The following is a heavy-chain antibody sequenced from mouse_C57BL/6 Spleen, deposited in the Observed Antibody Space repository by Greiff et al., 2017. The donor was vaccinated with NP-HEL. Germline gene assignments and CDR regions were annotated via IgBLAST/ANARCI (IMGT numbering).Heavy chain of an antibody. J-gene: IGHJ4*01. CDR1: GYTFTSYW. V-gene: IGHV1-55*01. D-gene: IGHD2-3*01. Sequence: VQLQESGAELVKPGASVKMSCKASGYTFTSYWITWVKQRPGQGLEWIGDIYPGSGSTNYNEKFKSKATLTVDTSSSTAYMQLSSLTSEDSAVYYCARGGGDGYYYAMDYWGQGTSVTVSS. CDR2: IYPGSGST. CDR3: ARGGGDGYYYAMDY.